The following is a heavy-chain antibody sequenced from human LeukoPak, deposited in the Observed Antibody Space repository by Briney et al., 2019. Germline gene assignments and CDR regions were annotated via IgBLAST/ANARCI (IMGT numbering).Heavy chain of an antibody. CDR2: ISYDGSNK. D-gene: IGHD3-10*01. V-gene: IGHV3-30*01. CDR3: AKEGITTITKGMDV. Sequence: GGSLRLSCAASGFTFSSYWMTWVRQAPGKGLEWVAVISYDGSNKYYADSVKGRFTNSRDNSKNTLYLQMNSLRAEDTAVYYCAKEGITTITKGMDVWGQGTTVTVSS. J-gene: IGHJ6*02. CDR1: GFTFSSYW.